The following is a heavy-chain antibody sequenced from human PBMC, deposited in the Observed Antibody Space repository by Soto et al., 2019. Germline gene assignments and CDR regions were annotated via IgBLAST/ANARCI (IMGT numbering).Heavy chain of an antibody. D-gene: IGHD2-15*01. CDR3: ARDPGGYFDV. V-gene: IGHV4-59*01. Sequence: SETLSLTCTVSGGSISSYYWSWIRQPPGKGLKWIGYIYYSGSTNYNPTLNSRVTISVDTSKNQFSLKLSSVTAADTAVYYCARDPGGYFDVWGQGTLVTVSS. J-gene: IGHJ4*02. CDR2: IYYSGST. CDR1: GGSISSYY.